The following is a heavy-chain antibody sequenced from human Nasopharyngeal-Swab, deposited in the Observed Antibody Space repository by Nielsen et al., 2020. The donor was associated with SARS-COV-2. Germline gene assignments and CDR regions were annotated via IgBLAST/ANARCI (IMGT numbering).Heavy chain of an antibody. D-gene: IGHD1-1*01. V-gene: IGHV4-34*01. CDR2: IHPSGST. J-gene: IGHJ6*02. Sequence: SETLSLTCAVYGGPFSGFYWSWIRQSPGEGLEWIGEIHPSGSTDYNPSLKSRVSMSVDTSKNQVFLNLRSVTAADTALYYCARGRRERAPRYYYYGMDVWGQGTTVTVS. CDR1: GGPFSGFY. CDR3: ARGRRERAPRYYYYGMDV.